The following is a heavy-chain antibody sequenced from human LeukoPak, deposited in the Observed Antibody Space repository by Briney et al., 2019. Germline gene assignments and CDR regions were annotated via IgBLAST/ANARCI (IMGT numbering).Heavy chain of an antibody. CDR1: GGSISSYY. CDR3: ARDWQQLVKNWFDP. Sequence: SETLSLTCTVSGGSISSYYWGWIRQPPGKGLEWIGSIYYSGSTYYNPSLKSRVTISVDTSKNQFSLKLSSVTAADTAVYYCARDWQQLVKNWFDPWGQGTLVTVSS. J-gene: IGHJ5*02. CDR2: IYYSGST. V-gene: IGHV4-39*07. D-gene: IGHD6-13*01.